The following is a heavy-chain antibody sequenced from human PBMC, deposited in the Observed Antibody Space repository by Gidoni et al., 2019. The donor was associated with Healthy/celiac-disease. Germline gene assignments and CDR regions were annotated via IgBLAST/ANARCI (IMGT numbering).Heavy chain of an antibody. CDR2: INSDGSST. Sequence: EVQLVESGGGLVQPGGSLRLSCAASGFTFSSYWMHWVRQAPGKGLVWVSRINSDGSSTSYADSVKGRFTISRDNAKNTLYLQMNSLRAEDTAVYYCARVFVWRSYYDAFDIWGQGTMVTVSS. CDR1: GFTFSSYW. J-gene: IGHJ3*02. D-gene: IGHD1-26*01. CDR3: ARVFVWRSYYDAFDI. V-gene: IGHV3-74*01.